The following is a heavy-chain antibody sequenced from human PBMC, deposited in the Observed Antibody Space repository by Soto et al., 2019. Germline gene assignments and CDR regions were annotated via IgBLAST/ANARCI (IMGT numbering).Heavy chain of an antibody. CDR2: ISAYNGNT. CDR1: GGTFSSYA. CDR3: ARAPGGNWFDP. V-gene: IGHV1-18*01. J-gene: IGHJ5*02. Sequence: XSVKVSFNASGGTFSSYAISLVRQAPGQGLEWMGWISAYNGNTNYAQKLQGRVTMTTDTSTSTAYMELRSLRSDDTAVYYCARAPGGNWFDPWGQGTLVTVSS.